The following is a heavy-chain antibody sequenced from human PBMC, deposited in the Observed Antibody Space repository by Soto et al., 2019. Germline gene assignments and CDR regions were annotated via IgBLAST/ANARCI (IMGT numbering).Heavy chain of an antibody. V-gene: IGHV2-5*01. D-gene: IGHD1-7*01. CDR2: IYWNDDK. CDR3: AHSGSNWNYGTPYYFDY. CDR1: GFSLSTSGVG. Sequence: SGPTREPTQTLTLTCTFSGFSLSTSGVGVGWIRQPPGKALEWLALIYWNDDKRYSPSLKSRLTITKDTSKNQVVLTMTNMDPVDTATYYCAHSGSNWNYGTPYYFDYWGQGTLVTVSS. J-gene: IGHJ4*02.